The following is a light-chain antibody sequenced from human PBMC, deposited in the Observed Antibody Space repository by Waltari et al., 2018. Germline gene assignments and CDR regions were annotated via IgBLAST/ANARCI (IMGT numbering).Light chain of an antibody. CDR2: GSS. Sequence: SFRASQSVSKYLAWYQHKPGHSPTPLIFGSSSRATGIPDRFSGSGSGTDLSLTISRVEPEDFAVYYCQQYVSLPATFGQGTKVEIE. V-gene: IGKV3-20*01. J-gene: IGKJ1*01. CDR1: QSVSKY. CDR3: QQYVSLPAT.